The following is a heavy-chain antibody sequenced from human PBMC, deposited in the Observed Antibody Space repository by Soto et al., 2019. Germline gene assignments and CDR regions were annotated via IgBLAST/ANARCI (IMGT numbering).Heavy chain of an antibody. V-gene: IGHV4-34*01. J-gene: IGHJ5*02. Sequence: SETLSLTCAVYGGSFSRYYWSWIRQPPGKGLEWIGEINHSGSTNYNPSLKSRVTISVDTSKNQFSLKLSSVTAADTAVYYCARGWTTVTTIWFDPWGQGTLDT. CDR1: GGSFSRYY. CDR3: ARGWTTVTTIWFDP. D-gene: IGHD4-4*01. CDR2: INHSGST.